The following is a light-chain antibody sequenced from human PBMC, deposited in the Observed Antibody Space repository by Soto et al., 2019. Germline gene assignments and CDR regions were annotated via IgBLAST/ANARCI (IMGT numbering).Light chain of an antibody. CDR2: DVS. J-gene: IGKJ1*01. Sequence: EIVWTQSPGTLSLSPGERATLSCRASQSVDSYLIWYQQKPGQAPRLLIYDVSNRATGIPARFSGSGSGTDFTLTISSLEPEDFAVYYCQQRSNWPRTFGQGTKVDIK. CDR3: QQRSNWPRT. V-gene: IGKV3-11*01. CDR1: QSVDSY.